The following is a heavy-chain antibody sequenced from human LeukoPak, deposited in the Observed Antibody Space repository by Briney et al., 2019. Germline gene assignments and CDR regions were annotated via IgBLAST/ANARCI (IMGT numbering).Heavy chain of an antibody. D-gene: IGHD4-23*01. Sequence: SETLSLTCTVSGDSISSYYWSWIRQPAGKGLEWIGRIYTSGSTNYNPSLKSRVTISLDTSKNQFSLTLSSLTAADTAVYYCARGRGGNSGDYWGQGTLVAVSS. CDR1: GDSISSYY. J-gene: IGHJ4*02. CDR2: IYTSGST. CDR3: ARGRGGNSGDY. V-gene: IGHV4-4*07.